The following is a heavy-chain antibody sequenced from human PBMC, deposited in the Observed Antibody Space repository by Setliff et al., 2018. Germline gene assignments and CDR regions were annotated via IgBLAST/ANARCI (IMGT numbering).Heavy chain of an antibody. CDR1: GFSFSSYS. D-gene: IGHD5-18*01. CDR2: ISSSSSYI. V-gene: IGHV3-21*01. CDR3: ARAADSYGPPRSYMDV. Sequence: GGSLRLSCAASGFSFSSYSLNWVRQAPGKGLEWVSSISSSSSYIYYADSVQGRFTISRDNAKNSLYLQMNSLRAEDTAVYYCARAADSYGPPRSYMDVWGKGTTVTVSS. J-gene: IGHJ6*03.